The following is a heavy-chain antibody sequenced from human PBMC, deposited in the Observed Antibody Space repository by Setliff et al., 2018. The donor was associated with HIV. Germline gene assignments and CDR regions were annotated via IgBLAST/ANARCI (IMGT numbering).Heavy chain of an antibody. V-gene: IGHV1-69*05. CDR2: IIPIFGTA. Sequence: GASVKVSCKASGGTFSSYAISWVRQAPGQGLEWMGGIIPIFGTANYAQKFQGRVTITTDDSTNTAYLELSNLRFDDTATYYCARGVLYGLSEYWGTGSLVTVSS. D-gene: IGHD3-10*01. CDR1: GGTFSSYA. CDR3: ARGVLYGLSEY. J-gene: IGHJ4*02.